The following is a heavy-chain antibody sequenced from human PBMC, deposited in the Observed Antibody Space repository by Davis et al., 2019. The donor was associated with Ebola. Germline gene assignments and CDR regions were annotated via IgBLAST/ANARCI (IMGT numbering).Heavy chain of an antibody. CDR3: AKDSGYGVPYFDY. CDR1: VITFSSSA. Sequence: WGSLRLSCTDSVITFSSSAMTWVRQAPGKGLEWVAVISYDGSNKYYADSVKGRFTISRDNSKNTLYLQMNSLRAEDTAVYYCAKDSGYGVPYFDYWDQGTLVTVSS. CDR2: ISYDGSNK. D-gene: IGHD4-17*01. J-gene: IGHJ4*02. V-gene: IGHV3-30*18.